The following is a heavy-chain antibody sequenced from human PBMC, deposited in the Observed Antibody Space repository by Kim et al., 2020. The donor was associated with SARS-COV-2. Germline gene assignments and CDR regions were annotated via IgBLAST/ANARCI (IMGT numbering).Heavy chain of an antibody. Sequence: SETLSLTCTVSGGSISSSSYYWGWIRQPPGKGLEWIGSIYYSGSTYYNPSLKSRVTISVDTSKNQFSLKLSSVTAADTAVYYCARVVTYEYWYFDLWGRGTLVTVSS. V-gene: IGHV4-39*01. CDR1: GGSISSSSYY. CDR3: ARVVTYEYWYFDL. J-gene: IGHJ2*01. CDR2: IYYSGST. D-gene: IGHD2-21*02.